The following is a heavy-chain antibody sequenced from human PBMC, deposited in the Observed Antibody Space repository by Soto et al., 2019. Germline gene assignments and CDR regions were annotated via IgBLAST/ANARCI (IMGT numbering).Heavy chain of an antibody. V-gene: IGHV4-39*07. CDR2: INHSGST. CDR1: GGSISSSSYY. J-gene: IGHJ1*01. Sequence: SETLSLTCTVSGGSISSSSYYWSWIRQPPGKGLEWIGEINHSGSTNYNPSLKSRVTISVDTSKNQFSLKLSSVTAADTAVYYCARVTVGATHWGQGTLVTVS. D-gene: IGHD1-26*01. CDR3: ARVTVGATH.